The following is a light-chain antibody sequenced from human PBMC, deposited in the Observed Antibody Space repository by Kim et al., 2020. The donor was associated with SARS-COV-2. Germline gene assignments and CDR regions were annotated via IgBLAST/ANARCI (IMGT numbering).Light chain of an antibody. CDR1: RSDVGGYNY. J-gene: IGLJ2*01. CDR3: SSYAGSNNVL. CDR2: ELD. Sequence: QSCAISCTGTRSDVGGYNYVSWYQQHPGKAPKLMIYELDKRPSGVPDLFSGSKSGNTASLTVSGLQAEDEADYYCSSYAGSNNVLFGGGTQLTVL. V-gene: IGLV2-8*01.